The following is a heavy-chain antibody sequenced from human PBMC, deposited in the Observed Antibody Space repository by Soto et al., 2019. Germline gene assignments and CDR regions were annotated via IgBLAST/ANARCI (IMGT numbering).Heavy chain of an antibody. CDR1: GGSISTNW. D-gene: IGHD6-6*01. CDR2: IYHSGST. Sequence: SETLSLTCTVSGGSISTNWWIWVRQPPGKGLEWIGEIYHSGSTNYNPSLKSRVTISVDKSKNQFSLKLSSVTAADTAVYYCAKCITALGPIDYWGQGTLVTVSS. CDR3: AKCITALGPIDY. V-gene: IGHV4-4*02. J-gene: IGHJ4*02.